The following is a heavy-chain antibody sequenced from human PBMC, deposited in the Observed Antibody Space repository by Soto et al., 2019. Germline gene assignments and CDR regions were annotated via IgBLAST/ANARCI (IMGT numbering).Heavy chain of an antibody. CDR2: ISYDGRNK. CDR1: GFTFSSYA. V-gene: IGHV3-30*04. J-gene: IGHJ4*02. D-gene: IGHD4-17*01. CDR3: ARGRLHDYGDYYDY. Sequence: SLRLSCAASGFTFSSYAMHCVRQAPGKGLEWVAVISYDGRNKYYVDSVKGRFTISRDNSKNTLYLQMNSLRAEDTAVYYCARGRLHDYGDYYDYWGQGTLVTVSS.